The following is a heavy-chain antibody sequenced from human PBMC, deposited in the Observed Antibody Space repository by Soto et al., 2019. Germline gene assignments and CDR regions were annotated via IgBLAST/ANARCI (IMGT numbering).Heavy chain of an antibody. CDR3: ARDRGNYDFWSGYRNSYYGMDV. J-gene: IGHJ6*02. CDR2: ISYDGSNK. CDR1: GFTFTSYA. V-gene: IGHV3-30-3*01. D-gene: IGHD3-3*01. Sequence: QVQLVESGGGVVQPGRSMRLSCAASGFTFTSYAMHWVRQAPGKGLEWVAVISYDGSNKYYADSVKGRFTISRDNSKNPLYLQMNSLRAEDTAVYYCARDRGNYDFWSGYRNSYYGMDVWGQGTTVTVSS.